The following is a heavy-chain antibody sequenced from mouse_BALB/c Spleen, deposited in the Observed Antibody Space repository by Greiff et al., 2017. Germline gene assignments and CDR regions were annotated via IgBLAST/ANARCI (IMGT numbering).Heavy chain of an antibody. V-gene: IGHV14-3*02. CDR2: IDPANGNT. Sequence: DVQLQESGAELVKPGASVKLSCTASGFNIKDTYMHWVKQRPEQGLEWIGRIDPANGNTKYDPKFQGKATITADTSSNTAYLQLSSLTSEDTAVYYCASDGNYYAMDYWGQGTSVTVSS. CDR3: ASDGNYYAMDY. D-gene: IGHD2-1*01. CDR1: GFNIKDTY. J-gene: IGHJ4*01.